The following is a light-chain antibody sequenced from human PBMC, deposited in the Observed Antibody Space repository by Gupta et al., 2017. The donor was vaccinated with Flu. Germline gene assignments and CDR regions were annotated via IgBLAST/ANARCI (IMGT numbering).Light chain of an antibody. CDR1: QSLLHSNGYNY. J-gene: IGKJ5*01. CDR3: MQALQTSIT. Sequence: VMTQSPLSLPVTPGEPASISCRSSQSLLHSNGYNYLDWYLQKPGQSPQLLIYLGSNRASGVPDRFSGSGSGTDFTLKISRVEAEDVGVYYCMQALQTSITFGQGTRLEIK. V-gene: IGKV2-28*01. CDR2: LGS.